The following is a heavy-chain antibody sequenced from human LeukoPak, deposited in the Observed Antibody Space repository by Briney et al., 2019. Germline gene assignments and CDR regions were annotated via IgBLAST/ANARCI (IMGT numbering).Heavy chain of an antibody. J-gene: IGHJ5*02. CDR3: ARPAYSSSLSSHFDP. CDR2: IYPRDSEI. V-gene: IGHV5-51*01. D-gene: IGHD6-13*01. CDR1: GYSFSTYW. Sequence: GASLQISCEGSGYSFSTYWIAWVRQMPGNGLEWMGSIYPRDSEIRYSPSFQGQVTISADNSISTAYLQWSSLKASDTAMYYCARPAYSSSLSSHFDPWGQGTLVTVSS.